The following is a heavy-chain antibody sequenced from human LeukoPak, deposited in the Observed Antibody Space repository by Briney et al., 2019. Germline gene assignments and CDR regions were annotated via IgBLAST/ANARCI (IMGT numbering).Heavy chain of an antibody. D-gene: IGHD3-9*01. CDR2: INAGNGNT. CDR3: ARGELRYFDWYGY. Sequence: ASVKVSCKASGYTFTSYAMHWVRQAPGQRLEWMGWINAGNGNTKYSQKFQGRVTITRDTSASTAYMELSSLRSEDTAVYYCARGELRYFDWYGYWGQGTLVTVSS. J-gene: IGHJ4*02. CDR1: GYTFTSYA. V-gene: IGHV1-3*01.